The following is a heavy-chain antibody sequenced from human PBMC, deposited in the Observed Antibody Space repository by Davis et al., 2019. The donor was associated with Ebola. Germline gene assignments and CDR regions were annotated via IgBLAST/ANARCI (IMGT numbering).Heavy chain of an antibody. D-gene: IGHD3-10*01. CDR3: ARHESTWFWFDP. V-gene: IGHV4-39*01. CDR1: GGSISSSSYY. CDR2: IYYSGST. J-gene: IGHJ5*02. Sequence: MPSETLSLTCTVSGGSISSSSYYWGWIRQPPGKGLEWIGSIYYSGSTYYNPSLKSRVTISVDTSKNQFSLKLSSVIAADTAVYYCARHESTWFWFDPWSQGTLVTVSS.